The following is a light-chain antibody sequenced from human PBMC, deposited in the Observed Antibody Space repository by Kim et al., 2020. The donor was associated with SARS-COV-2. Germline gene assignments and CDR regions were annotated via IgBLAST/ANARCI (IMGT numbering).Light chain of an antibody. V-gene: IGKV1-5*03. CDR3: QHYSRFPYT. CDR2: LAS. J-gene: IGKJ2*01. Sequence: SAAVGNRVTITCRASQTISTLLAWYQQKPGKAPNLLIYLASTLESGVPSRFIGSGSGTEFTLTIDSLQPDDFATYYCQHYSRFPYTFGQGTKLEI. CDR1: QTISTL.